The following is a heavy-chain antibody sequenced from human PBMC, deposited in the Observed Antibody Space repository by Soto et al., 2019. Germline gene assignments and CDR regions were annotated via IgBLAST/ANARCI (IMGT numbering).Heavy chain of an antibody. V-gene: IGHV1-69*12. Sequence: QVQLVQSGAEVKKPGSSVKVSCKASGGTFSSYAISWVRQAPGQGLEWMGGIIPIFGTANYAQKFQGRVTITADESTSTAYMERSSLRSEDTAVYYCARISPVTPASDYYYYGMDVWSQGTTVTVSS. J-gene: IGHJ6*02. CDR2: IIPIFGTA. CDR1: GGTFSSYA. CDR3: ARISPVTPASDYYYYGMDV. D-gene: IGHD4-4*01.